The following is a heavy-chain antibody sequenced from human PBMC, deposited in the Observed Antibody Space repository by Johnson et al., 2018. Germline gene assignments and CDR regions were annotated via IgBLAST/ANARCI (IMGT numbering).Heavy chain of an antibody. V-gene: IGHV1-69*09. J-gene: IGHJ3*02. CDR2: IIPILGII. D-gene: IGHD4-17*01. CDR1: GDTFSRHT. CDR3: AREGYGDYFHAFDI. Sequence: QVQLVESGAEVKKPGSSVKVSCKASGDTFSRHTITWVRQAPGQGLEWMGRIIPILGIINHAQKFQGRVTITADKSTSTAYMELRSLRSEDTAVYDCAREGYGDYFHAFDIWGQGTMATASS.